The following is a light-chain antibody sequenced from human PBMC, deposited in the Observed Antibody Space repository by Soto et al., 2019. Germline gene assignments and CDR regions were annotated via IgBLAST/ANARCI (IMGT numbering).Light chain of an antibody. CDR2: KAS. J-gene: IGKJ1*01. Sequence: DIQMTQSPSTLSASVGDRVTITCRASQSMSSWLAWYQQKPGKAPKLLIYKASSLEGGVPSRFSGSGSWTEFTLTINSLQPDDFATYYCQQYNSYPWTFGQGTKVEIK. CDR3: QQYNSYPWT. V-gene: IGKV1-5*03. CDR1: QSMSSW.